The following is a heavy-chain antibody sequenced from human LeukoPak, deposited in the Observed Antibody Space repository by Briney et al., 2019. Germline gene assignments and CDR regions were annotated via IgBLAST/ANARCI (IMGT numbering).Heavy chain of an antibody. CDR1: GFTFSSYW. D-gene: IGHD2-2*01. CDR3: ARDFGHCSSTSCFYFDY. V-gene: IGHV3-74*01. Sequence: GGALRLSCAASGFTFSSYWMHWVRQAPGKGLVGVSRINSDGSSKSYADSVKGRFTISRDNAKNTLYLQMNSLRAEDTAVYYCARDFGHCSSTSCFYFDYWGQGTLVTVSS. J-gene: IGHJ4*02. CDR2: INSDGSSK.